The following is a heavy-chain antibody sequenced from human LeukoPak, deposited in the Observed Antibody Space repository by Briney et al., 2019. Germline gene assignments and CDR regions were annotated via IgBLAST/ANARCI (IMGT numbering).Heavy chain of an antibody. J-gene: IGHJ4*02. D-gene: IGHD3-22*01. V-gene: IGHV3-48*03. CDR3: GRSSSCYRPFDS. Sequence: GGSLRLSCAASGFTFSSFEVNGVRQAPGKGLEWISHISHTFDIKDADSVKGRFTISTDNTKNSQYFLMTSRRDEDTGIYYCGRSSSCYRPFDSWGQGTLVIVSS. CDR2: ISHTFDI. CDR1: GFTFSSFE.